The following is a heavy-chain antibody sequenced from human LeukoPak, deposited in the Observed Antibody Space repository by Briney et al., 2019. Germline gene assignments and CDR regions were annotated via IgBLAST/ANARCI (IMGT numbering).Heavy chain of an antibody. Sequence: GASVKVSCKASGGTFSSYAISWVRQAPGQGLEWMGGIIPIFGTANYAQKFQGRVTMTRDTSISTAYMELSRLRSDDTAVCYCATEDMVVTSLTFDYWGQGTLVTVSS. CDR3: ATEDMVVTSLTFDY. J-gene: IGHJ4*02. V-gene: IGHV1-69*05. CDR1: GGTFSSYA. CDR2: IIPIFGTA. D-gene: IGHD4/OR15-4a*01.